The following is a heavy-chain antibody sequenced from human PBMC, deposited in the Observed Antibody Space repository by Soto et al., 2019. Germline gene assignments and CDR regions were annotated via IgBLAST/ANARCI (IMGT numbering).Heavy chain of an antibody. D-gene: IGHD2-15*01. CDR3: ATDTALRCSGGSCYSYY. Sequence: WVRQAPGKGLEWVGRIKSNIDGGTTDHAAPVKGRFTISRDDSKNTMYLQMNSLKTEDTAMYYCATDTALRCSGGSCYSYYWGQGTLVTVSS. V-gene: IGHV3-15*01. J-gene: IGHJ4*02. CDR2: IKSNIDGGTT.